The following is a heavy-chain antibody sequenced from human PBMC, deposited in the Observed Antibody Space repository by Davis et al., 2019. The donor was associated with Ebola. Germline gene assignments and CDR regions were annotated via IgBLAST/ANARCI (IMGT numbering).Heavy chain of an antibody. CDR1: VITFSSYA. V-gene: IGHV3-23*01. CDR2: ISGSGGST. J-gene: IGHJ6*04. CDR3: AKDQEGLLWFGGMDV. Sequence: GGSLRLSCTDSVITFSSYAMTWVRQAPGKGLEWVSAISGSGGSTYYADSVKGRFTISRDNSKNTLYLQMNSLRAEDTAVYYCAKDQEGLLWFGGMDVWGKGTTVTVSS. D-gene: IGHD3-10*01.